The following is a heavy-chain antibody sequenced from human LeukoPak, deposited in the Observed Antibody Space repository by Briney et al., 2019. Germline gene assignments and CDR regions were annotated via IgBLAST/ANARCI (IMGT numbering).Heavy chain of an antibody. J-gene: IGHJ4*02. CDR3: ARYGVSSSTSYIYF. Sequence: GGSVTLFCAPSVFTLSTYDMHWARQAPGEGLKWVSLITGDSANIYYADSVKGRFTISRDNTKNSLYLQMNSLRAEDTAVYYCARYGVSSSTSYIYFWGQGTLVAVSS. D-gene: IGHD2-2*01. V-gene: IGHV3-21*01. CDR2: ITGDSANI. CDR1: VFTLSTYD.